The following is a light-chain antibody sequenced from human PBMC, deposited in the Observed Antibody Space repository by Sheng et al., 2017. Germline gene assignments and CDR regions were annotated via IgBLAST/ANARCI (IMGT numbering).Light chain of an antibody. CDR2: ATS. CDR1: QAIRND. Sequence: AIQMTQSPSSLSASVGDRVTITCRASQAIRNDLAWYQKKPGKAPKLLIYATSSLQLGSHQGSAAVVLGTDFTLTISSLQPEDFATYYCLQDYNYPRTFGQGTKVEVK. J-gene: IGKJ1*01. CDR3: LQDYNYPRT. V-gene: IGKV1-6*01.